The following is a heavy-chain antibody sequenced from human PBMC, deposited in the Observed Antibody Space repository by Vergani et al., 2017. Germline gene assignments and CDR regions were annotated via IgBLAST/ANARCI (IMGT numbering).Heavy chain of an antibody. J-gene: IGHJ5*02. Sequence: QVQLVQSGAEVKKPGSSVKVSCKASGGTFSSYTISWVRQAPGQGLEWMGRIIPILGIANYAQKFQGRVTITADKSTSTAYMELSSLRSEDTAVYYCARDPPCIVGVHWFDPWGQGTLVTVSS. CDR1: GGTFSSYT. CDR3: ARDPPCIVGVHWFDP. D-gene: IGHD1-26*01. CDR2: IIPILGIA. V-gene: IGHV1-69*08.